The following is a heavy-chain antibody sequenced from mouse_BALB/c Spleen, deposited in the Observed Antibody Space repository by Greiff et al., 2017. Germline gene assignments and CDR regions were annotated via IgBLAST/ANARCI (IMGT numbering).Heavy chain of an antibody. D-gene: IGHD2-14*01. CDR3: VRHRYGFDY. V-gene: IGHV10-1*02. J-gene: IGHJ2*01. CDR2: IRSKSNNYAT. Sequence: GGGLVQPKGSLKLSCAASGFTFNTYAMNWVRQAPGKGLEWVARIRSKSNNYATYYADSVKDRFTISRDDSQSMLYLQMNNLKTEDTAMYYCVRHRYGFDYWGQGTTLTVSS. CDR1: GFTFNTYA.